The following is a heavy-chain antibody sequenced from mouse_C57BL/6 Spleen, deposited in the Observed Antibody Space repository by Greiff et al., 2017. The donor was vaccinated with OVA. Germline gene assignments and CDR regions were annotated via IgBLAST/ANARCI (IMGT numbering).Heavy chain of an antibody. D-gene: IGHD4-1*01. CDR2: IDPNSGGT. J-gene: IGHJ4*01. V-gene: IGHV1-72*01. CDR3: ARWESDEEDDYAMDY. Sequence: QVQLQQPGAELVKPGASVKLSCKASGYTFTSYWMHWVKQRPGRGLEWIGRIDPNSGGTKYNEKFKSKATLTVDKPSSTAYLQLRSLTSEDYAVDDCARWESDEEDDYAMDYWGQGTSVTVSS. CDR1: GYTFTSYW.